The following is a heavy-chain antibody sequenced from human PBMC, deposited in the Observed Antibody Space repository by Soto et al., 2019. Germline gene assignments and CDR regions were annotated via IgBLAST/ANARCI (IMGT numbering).Heavy chain of an antibody. CDR3: AKDQHHGGVAAAGPTD. V-gene: IGHV3-23*01. CDR1: GFTFSSYA. D-gene: IGHD6-13*01. CDR2: ISGSGGST. J-gene: IGHJ4*02. Sequence: GGSLRLSCAASGFTFSSYAMSWVRQAPGKGLEWVSAISGSGGSTYYADSVKGRFTISRDNSKNTLYLQMNSLRAEDTDVYYCAKDQHHGGVAAAGPTDWGQGTLVTVSS.